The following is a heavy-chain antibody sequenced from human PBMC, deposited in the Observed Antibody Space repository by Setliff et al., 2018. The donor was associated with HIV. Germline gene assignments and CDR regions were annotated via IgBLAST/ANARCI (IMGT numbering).Heavy chain of an antibody. CDR3: ARGLPTHYYGPDNWFDP. Sequence: SETLSLTCTVYSGSFSAHYWSWIRQSPGKGLEWIGEINHSGSTHYKSSLKSRVTISVDTSKNQFSLKLTSMTAADTAVYYCARGLPTHYYGPDNWFDPWSQGTLVTVSS. CDR2: INHSGST. J-gene: IGHJ5*02. V-gene: IGHV4-34*01. CDR1: SGSFSAHY. D-gene: IGHD3-10*01.